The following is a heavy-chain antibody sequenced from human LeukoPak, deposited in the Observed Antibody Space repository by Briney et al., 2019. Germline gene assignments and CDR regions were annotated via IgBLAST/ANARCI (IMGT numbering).Heavy chain of an antibody. J-gene: IGHJ5*02. Sequence: PSEXLSLTCAVYGGSFSGYYWSWIRQPPGKGLEWIGEINHSGSTNYNPSLTSRVTISVDTSKNQFSLKLSSVTAADTAVYYCARGYRAVVAAYNWFDPWGQGTLVTVSS. V-gene: IGHV4-34*01. CDR2: INHSGST. CDR1: GGSFSGYY. D-gene: IGHD2-15*01. CDR3: ARGYRAVVAAYNWFDP.